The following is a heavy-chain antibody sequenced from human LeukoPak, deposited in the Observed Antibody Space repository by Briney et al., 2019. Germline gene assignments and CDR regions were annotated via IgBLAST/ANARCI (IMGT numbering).Heavy chain of an antibody. CDR3: ARGEGYCDSSTCYNWFDP. CDR2: IYHSGNT. D-gene: IGHD2-2*01. J-gene: IGHJ5*02. V-gene: IGHV4-38-2*02. Sequence: PSETLSLTCTVSGYSISSGYYWVWIRQPPGKGLEWIGSIYHSGNTYYNPSLKSRLTISVDTSKNQFSLKLSSVTAADTVVYYCARGEGYCDSSTCYNWFDPWGRGTLVTVSS. CDR1: GYSISSGYY.